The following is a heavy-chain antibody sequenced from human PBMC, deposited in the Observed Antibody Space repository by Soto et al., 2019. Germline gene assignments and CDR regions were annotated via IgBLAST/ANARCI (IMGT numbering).Heavy chain of an antibody. CDR2: IFDNGDV. D-gene: IGHD3-16*01. CDR1: GVSSTSFY. J-gene: IGHJ4*02. Sequence: SETLSLTCTVSGVSSTSFYWSWIRQSPGKGLEWIGYIFDNGDVKYNPSLMSRLTMSIDMSKNEFSLRLKSVTAADTAMYYCARGWGSKWYYFDSSGEGTLVTVSS. V-gene: IGHV4-59*01. CDR3: ARGWGSKWYYFDS.